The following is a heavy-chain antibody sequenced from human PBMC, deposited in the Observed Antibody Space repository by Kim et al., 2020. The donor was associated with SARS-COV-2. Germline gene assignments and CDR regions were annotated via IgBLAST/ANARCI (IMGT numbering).Heavy chain of an antibody. Sequence: SETLSLTCTVSGDSLSSYYWSWIRQPPGKGLEWIGFIYYSGSTNYNPSLKSRVTISVDTSKNQFSLKLSSVTAADTAVYYCARDRVVCGMDVWGQGTTVTVSS. CDR1: GDSLSSYY. CDR3: ARDRVVCGMDV. J-gene: IGHJ6*02. V-gene: IGHV4-59*13. CDR2: IYYSGST. D-gene: IGHD3-10*01.